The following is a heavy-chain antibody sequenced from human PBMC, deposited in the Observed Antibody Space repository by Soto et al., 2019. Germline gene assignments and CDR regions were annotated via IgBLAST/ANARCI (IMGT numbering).Heavy chain of an antibody. CDR3: ARQDPVYGSGSPPPNYGMDV. CDR1: GGSISSSSYY. D-gene: IGHD3-10*01. J-gene: IGHJ6*02. V-gene: IGHV4-39*01. CDR2: IYYSGST. Sequence: SETLSLTCTVSGGSISSSSYYWGWIRQPPGKGLEWIGSIYYSGSTYYNPSLKSRVTISVDTSKNQFSLKLSSVTAADTAVYYCARQDPVYGSGSPPPNYGMDVWGQGTTVTSP.